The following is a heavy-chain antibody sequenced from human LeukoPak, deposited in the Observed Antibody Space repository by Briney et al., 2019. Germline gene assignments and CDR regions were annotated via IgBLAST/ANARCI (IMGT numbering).Heavy chain of an antibody. Sequence: GGSLRLSCAASGFTFSSYAMGWVRQAPGKGLEWVSAISGSGGSTYYADSVKGRFTISRDNSKNTLYLQMNSLRAEDTAVYYCAKSSSGRGGFDAFDIWGQGTMVTVSS. D-gene: IGHD3-16*01. V-gene: IGHV3-23*01. CDR1: GFTFSSYA. CDR2: ISGSGGST. CDR3: AKSSSGRGGFDAFDI. J-gene: IGHJ3*02.